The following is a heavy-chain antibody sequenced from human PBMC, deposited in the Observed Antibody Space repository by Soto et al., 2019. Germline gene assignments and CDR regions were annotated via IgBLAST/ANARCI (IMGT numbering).Heavy chain of an antibody. CDR3: ARDASPLLFTVTTGYYYYGMDV. V-gene: IGHV1-69*08. CDR2: IIPILGIA. Sequence: QVQLVQSGAEVKKPGSSVKVSCKASGGTFSSYTISWVRQAPGQGLEWMGRIIPILGIANYAQKFQGRVTITADKSTRAAYMELSSLRSEDTAVYSCARDASPLLFTVTTGYYYYGMDVWGQGTTVTVSS. CDR1: GGTFSSYT. J-gene: IGHJ6*02. D-gene: IGHD4-17*01.